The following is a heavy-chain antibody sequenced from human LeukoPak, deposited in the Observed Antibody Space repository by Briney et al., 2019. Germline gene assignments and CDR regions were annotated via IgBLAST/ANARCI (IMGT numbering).Heavy chain of an antibody. CDR3: ARGPGVSDSSWYFDY. CDR2: INHSGST. D-gene: IGHD6-13*01. Sequence: SETLSLTCAVYGGSFSGYYWSWIRQPPGKGLEWSGEINHSGSTNYNPSLKSRVTISVDTSKNQFSLKLSSVTAADTAVYYCARGPGVSDSSWYFDYWGQGTLVTVSS. CDR1: GGSFSGYY. V-gene: IGHV4-34*01. J-gene: IGHJ4*02.